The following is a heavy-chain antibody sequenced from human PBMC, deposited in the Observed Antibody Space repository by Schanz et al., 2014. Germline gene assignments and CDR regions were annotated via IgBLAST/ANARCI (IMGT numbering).Heavy chain of an antibody. CDR2: IFSDFTHK. V-gene: IGHV3-33*06. Sequence: QVQLVESGGFFFPPGRSLRLSCAASVSTFSASSMHWVRPSPFPFLSWVAVIFSDFTHKYYADSVKGRFTISRDNSKNTLYLQMNSLRAEDTALYYCAKDPHRDYGGKPQAFDIWGQGTMVTVSS. CDR1: VSTFSASS. CDR3: AKDPHRDYGGKPQAFDI. J-gene: IGHJ3*02. D-gene: IGHD4-17*01.